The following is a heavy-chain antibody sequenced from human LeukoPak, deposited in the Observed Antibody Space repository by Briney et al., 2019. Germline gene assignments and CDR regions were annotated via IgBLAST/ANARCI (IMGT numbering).Heavy chain of an antibody. Sequence: ASVKVSCKASGGTFTSYDINWVRQATGQGLEWMGWMNPNSGDTGYAQKFQGRVTMTRDTSISTAYMELSGLRSEDTAVYYCATGWFYGTNTYSRARQLDYWGQGSLVTVSS. CDR2: MNPNSGDT. V-gene: IGHV1-8*01. CDR1: GGTFTSYD. CDR3: ATGWFYGTNTYSRARQLDY. D-gene: IGHD2-8*01. J-gene: IGHJ4*02.